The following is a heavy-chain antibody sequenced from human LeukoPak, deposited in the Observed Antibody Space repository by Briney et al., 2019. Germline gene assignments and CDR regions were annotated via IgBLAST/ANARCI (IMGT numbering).Heavy chain of an antibody. CDR3: ARDKGNHPYNWFDP. D-gene: IGHD1-14*01. V-gene: IGHV3-33*01. CDR2: IWYGGSNK. CDR1: GFTFNNYA. J-gene: IGHJ5*02. Sequence: GGSLRLSCAASGFTFNNYAMHWVRQAPGKGLEWVTTIWYGGSNKYYGDSVKGRFTISRDNSKSTLYLQMSSLRAEDTAVYYCARDKGNHPYNWFDPWGQGTLVTVSS.